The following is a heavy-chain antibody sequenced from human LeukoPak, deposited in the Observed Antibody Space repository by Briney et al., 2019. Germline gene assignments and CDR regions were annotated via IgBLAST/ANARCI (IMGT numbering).Heavy chain of an antibody. CDR3: ASSQYSYGYSNFDY. CDR1: GGSISSYY. Sequence: SETLSLTCTVSGGSISSYYWSWIRQPPGKGLEWIGYIYYSGSTNYNPSLKSRVTISVDTSKNQFSLKLSSVTAADTAVYYRASSQYSYGYSNFDYWGQGTLVTVSS. J-gene: IGHJ4*02. D-gene: IGHD5-18*01. V-gene: IGHV4-59*01. CDR2: IYYSGST.